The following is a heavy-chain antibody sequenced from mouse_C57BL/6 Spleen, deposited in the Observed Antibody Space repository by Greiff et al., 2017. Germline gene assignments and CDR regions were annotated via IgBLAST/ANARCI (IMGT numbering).Heavy chain of an antibody. CDR1: GYTFTSYW. Sequence: QVQLQQPGAELVKPGASVKMSCKASGYTFTSYWITWVQQTPGQGLEWIGDIYPGSGSTYYNEKFKSKATLTVDTSSSTAYMQLSSLTSEDSAVYYCARDSSCLDYWGQGTTLTVSA. J-gene: IGHJ2*01. CDR2: IYPGSGST. V-gene: IGHV1-55*01. CDR3: ARDSSCLDY. D-gene: IGHD3-2*02.